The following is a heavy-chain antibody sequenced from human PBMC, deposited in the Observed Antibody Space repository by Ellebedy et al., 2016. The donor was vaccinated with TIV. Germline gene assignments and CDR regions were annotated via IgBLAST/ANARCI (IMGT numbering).Heavy chain of an antibody. CDR2: IYRDGNT. Sequence: PGGSLRLSCAASGFSVGSYFMSWVRQAPGTGLEWVSIIYRDGNTHYTDSVRGRFTISRDTPKNTLYLQMNSLRAEDTAVYYCARDPGGGGEFGDNWFDPWGQGTLVTVSS. J-gene: IGHJ5*02. CDR1: GFSVGSYF. V-gene: IGHV3-66*01. CDR3: ARDPGGGGEFGDNWFDP. D-gene: IGHD3-16*01.